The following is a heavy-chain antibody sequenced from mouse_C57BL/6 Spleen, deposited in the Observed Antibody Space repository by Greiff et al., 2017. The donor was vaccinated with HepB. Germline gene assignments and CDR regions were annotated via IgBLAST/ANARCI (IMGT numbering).Heavy chain of an antibody. J-gene: IGHJ4*01. V-gene: IGHV3-6*01. Sequence: DVKLQESGPGLVKPSQSLSLTCSVTGYSITSGYYWNWIRQFPGNKLEWMGYISYDGSNNYNPSLKNRISITRDTSKNQFFLKLNSETTEDTATYYCAREDGNHGAMDYWGQGTSVTVSS. CDR1: GYSITSGYY. CDR3: AREDGNHGAMDY. CDR2: ISYDGSN. D-gene: IGHD2-1*01.